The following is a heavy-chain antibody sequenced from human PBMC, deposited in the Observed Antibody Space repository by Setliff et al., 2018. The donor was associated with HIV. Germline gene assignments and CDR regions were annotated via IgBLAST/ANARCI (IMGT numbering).Heavy chain of an antibody. CDR1: GFTFTSFW. Sequence: GGSLRLSCAASGFTFTSFWMSWVRQAPGKGLEWVANINEDGTEKYYVDSVRGRSTISRDNANNSLYLQMSSLRAEDTAVYYCARGGGGARRAIGSWGQGALVTVSS. J-gene: IGHJ4*02. CDR2: INEDGTEK. V-gene: IGHV3-7*03. CDR3: ARGGGGARRAIGS. D-gene: IGHD6-6*01.